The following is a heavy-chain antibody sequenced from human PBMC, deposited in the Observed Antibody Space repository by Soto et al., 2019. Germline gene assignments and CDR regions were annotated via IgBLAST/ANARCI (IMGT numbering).Heavy chain of an antibody. CDR2: IYYSGST. CDR1: GGSISSGGYY. J-gene: IGHJ6*02. Sequence: SETLSLTCTVSGGSISSGGYYWSWIRQHPGKGLEWIGYIYYSGSTYYNPSLKSRVTISVDTSKNQFSLKLSSVTAADTAVYYCARVSRLREWLLQEYGMDVWGQGTTVTVSS. V-gene: IGHV4-31*03. D-gene: IGHD3-3*01. CDR3: ARVSRLREWLLQEYGMDV.